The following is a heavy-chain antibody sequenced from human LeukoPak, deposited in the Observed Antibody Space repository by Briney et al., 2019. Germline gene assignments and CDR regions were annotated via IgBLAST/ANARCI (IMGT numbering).Heavy chain of an antibody. CDR2: IIPILGIA. D-gene: IGHD2-21*01. J-gene: IGHJ4*02. Sequence: SVTVSCKASGGTFSSYAISWVRQAPGQGLEWMGRIIPILGIANYAQKFQGRLTITADKSTSTAYMELSSLRSEDAAVYYCASAYCGYRPWGFSDYWGQGTLVTVSS. V-gene: IGHV1-69*04. CDR3: ASAYCGYRPWGFSDY. CDR1: GGTFSSYA.